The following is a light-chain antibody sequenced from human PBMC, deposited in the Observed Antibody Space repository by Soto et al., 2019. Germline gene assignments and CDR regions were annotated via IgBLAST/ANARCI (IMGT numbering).Light chain of an antibody. CDR2: KAS. CDR3: QQRNIWPPVT. V-gene: IGKV1-5*03. CDR1: QRISSW. Sequence: DIQMTQSPSTLSASVGDRVTITCLASQRISSWLAWYQQKPGKAPKLLIYKASILESGVPSRFSGSGSGTDFTLTINSLEPEDFAVYYCQQRNIWPPVTFGQGTRLEIK. J-gene: IGKJ5*01.